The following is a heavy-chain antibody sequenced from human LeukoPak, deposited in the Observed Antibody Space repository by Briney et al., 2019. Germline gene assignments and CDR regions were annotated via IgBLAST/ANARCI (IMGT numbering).Heavy chain of an antibody. V-gene: IGHV3-21*01. D-gene: IGHD5-18*01. J-gene: IGHJ4*02. Sequence: PGGSLRLSCAASGFTFSTYYMNWVRQAPGKGLEWVSSITTSSSYIYYADSVKGRFTISRDNAKNSLYLQVNSLRAEDTAVYYCARDLGGYSYGSHFDYWGQGTLVTVSS. CDR3: ARDLGGYSYGSHFDY. CDR2: ITTSSSYI. CDR1: GFTFSTYY.